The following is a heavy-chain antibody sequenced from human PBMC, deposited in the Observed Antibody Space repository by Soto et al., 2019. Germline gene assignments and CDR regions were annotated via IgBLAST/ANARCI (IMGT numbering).Heavy chain of an antibody. J-gene: IGHJ4*02. CDR1: GGSISSYY. CDR2: IYYGGSA. CDR3: ARGGHCTNGVCSALDY. V-gene: IGHV4-59*08. Sequence: SETLSLTCTVSGGSISSYYWSWIRQPPGKGLEWIGYIYYGGSANYNPSLKSRVTISVDTSKKQFSLKLSSVTAADTAVYYCARGGHCTNGVCSALDYWGQGTLVTVSS. D-gene: IGHD2-8*01.